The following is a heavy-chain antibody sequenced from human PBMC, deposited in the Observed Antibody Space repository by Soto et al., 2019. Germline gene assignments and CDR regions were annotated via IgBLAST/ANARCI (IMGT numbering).Heavy chain of an antibody. CDR3: ARVYGGYGDY. CDR1: GYTLTELS. Sequence: GASVKVSCKVSGYTLTELSMHWVRQAPGKGLEWMGGFDPEDGETIYAQKFQGRVTMTADTSTGTAYMELRSLRSDDTAVYYCARVYGGYGDYWGQGTLVTVSS. D-gene: IGHD5-12*01. J-gene: IGHJ4*02. V-gene: IGHV1-24*01. CDR2: FDPEDGET.